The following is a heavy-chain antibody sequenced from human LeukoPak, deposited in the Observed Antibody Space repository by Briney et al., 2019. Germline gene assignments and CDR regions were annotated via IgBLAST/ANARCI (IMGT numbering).Heavy chain of an antibody. Sequence: SETLSLTCAVSGYSISSGYYWGWIRQPPGKGLEWIGRIYHSGSTYYNPSLKSRVTISVDTSKNQFSLKLSSVTAADTAVYYCAKGYYDFWSGYCNWFDPWGQGTLVTVSS. CDR2: IYHSGST. V-gene: IGHV4-38-2*01. D-gene: IGHD3-3*01. CDR1: GYSISSGYY. CDR3: AKGYYDFWSGYCNWFDP. J-gene: IGHJ5*02.